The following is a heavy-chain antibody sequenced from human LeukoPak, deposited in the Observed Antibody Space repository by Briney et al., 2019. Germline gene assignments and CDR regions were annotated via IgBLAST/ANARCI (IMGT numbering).Heavy chain of an antibody. J-gene: IGHJ6*02. CDR1: GGTFSSYA. D-gene: IGHD5-18*01. Sequence: SVTVSFKASGGTFSSYAISWVRQAPGQGLEWMGGIIPIFGTANYAQKFQGRVTITADESTSTAYMELSSLRSEDTAVYYCARAGIRGYSYGYPYYYGMDVWGQGTTVTVSS. CDR3: ARAGIRGYSYGYPYYYGMDV. CDR2: IIPIFGTA. V-gene: IGHV1-69*13.